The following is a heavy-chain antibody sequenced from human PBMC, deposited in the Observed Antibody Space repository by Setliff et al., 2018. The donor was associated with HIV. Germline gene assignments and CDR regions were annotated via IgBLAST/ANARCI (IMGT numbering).Heavy chain of an antibody. D-gene: IGHD2-2*01. CDR1: GASISSNT. J-gene: IGHJ5*02. V-gene: IGHV4-59*01. Sequence: SKTLSLTCIVSGASISSNTWSWIRQAPGKGLQWIGFIYNSVTTNYNPSLKSRVTISLDTSKNQFSLKLTSVTAADTAVYYCARGGTSSNWFGPWGQGTLVTVSS. CDR2: IYNSVTT. CDR3: ARGGTSSNWFGP.